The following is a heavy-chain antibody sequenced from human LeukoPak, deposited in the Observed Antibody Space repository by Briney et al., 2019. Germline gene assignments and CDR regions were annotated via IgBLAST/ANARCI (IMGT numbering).Heavy chain of an antibody. CDR3: AREKALTGMVITGSGYYYGMDV. CDR2: ISAYNGNT. V-gene: IGHV1-18*01. CDR1: GYTFTSYG. D-gene: IGHD3-22*01. Sequence: ASVKVSCKASGYTFTSYGISWVRQAPGQGLEWMGWISAYNGNTNYAQKLQGRVTMTTDTSTSTAYMELRSLRSDDTAVYYCAREKALTGMVITGSGYYYGMDVWGQGTTVTVSS. J-gene: IGHJ6*02.